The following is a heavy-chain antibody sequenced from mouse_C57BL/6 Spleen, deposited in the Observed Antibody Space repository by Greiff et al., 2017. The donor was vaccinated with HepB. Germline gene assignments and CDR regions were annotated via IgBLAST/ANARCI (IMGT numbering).Heavy chain of an antibody. V-gene: IGHV1-80*01. CDR3: ARLPTVAYAMDY. CDR2: IYPGDGDT. CDR1: GYAFSSYW. D-gene: IGHD1-1*01. Sequence: QVQLQQSGAELVKPGASVKISCKASGYAFSSYWMNWVKQRPGKGLEWIGQIYPGDGDTNYNGKFKGKATLTADKSSSTAYMQLSSLTSEDSAVYFCARLPTVAYAMDYWGQGTSVTVSS. J-gene: IGHJ4*01.